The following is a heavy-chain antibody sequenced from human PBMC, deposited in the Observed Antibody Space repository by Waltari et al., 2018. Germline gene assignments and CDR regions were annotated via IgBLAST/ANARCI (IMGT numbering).Heavy chain of an antibody. V-gene: IGHV4-39*02. D-gene: IGHD3-3*01. CDR3: ARELDDY. J-gene: IGHJ4*02. Sequence: QLQLQESGPGLVKPSETLSLTCTVSGGSISSRRYFWGWIRQPPGKGLEWIGSIYYGGNTYYNPSLKSRVTISVDTSKNQFSLKLISVTAADTAVYYCARELDDYWGQGTLVTVSS. CDR2: IYYGGNT. CDR1: GGSISSRRYF.